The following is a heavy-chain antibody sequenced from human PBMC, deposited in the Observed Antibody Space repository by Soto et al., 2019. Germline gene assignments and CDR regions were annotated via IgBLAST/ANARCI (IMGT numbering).Heavy chain of an antibody. Sequence: PGGSQRHSVADSEFTFSGDAMSWVRQAPGKGLEWVSAISGSGGSTYYADSVKGRFTISRDNSKNTLYLQMNSLRAEDTAVYYCAKVGVLEWFTGQNEYYFDYWGQGTLVTVSS. V-gene: IGHV3-23*01. CDR1: EFTFSGDA. CDR3: AKVGVLEWFTGQNEYYFDY. CDR2: ISGSGGST. J-gene: IGHJ4*02. D-gene: IGHD3-3*01.